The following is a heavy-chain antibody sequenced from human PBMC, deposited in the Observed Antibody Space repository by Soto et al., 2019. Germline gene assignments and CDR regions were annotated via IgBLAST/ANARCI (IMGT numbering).Heavy chain of an antibody. D-gene: IGHD3-10*01. CDR2: IYSGGST. CDR3: ARVQSYSAGMDV. V-gene: IGHV3-53*01. J-gene: IGHJ6*02. CDR1: GFTVSSNY. Sequence: EVQLVESGGGLIQPGGSLRLSCAASGFTVSSNYMSWVRQARGKGLEWVSVIYSGGSTDYADYVKGRFTISRDNSKNTLCLQMNSLRAEDTAVYYCARVQSYSAGMDVWGQGTTVTVSS.